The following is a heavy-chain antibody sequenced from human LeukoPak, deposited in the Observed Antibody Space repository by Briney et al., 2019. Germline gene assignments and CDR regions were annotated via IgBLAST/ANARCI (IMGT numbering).Heavy chain of an antibody. CDR2: IGGDGGST. D-gene: IGHD3-22*01. CDR3: VKEPHYYDRSGYF. CDR1: GFTLDDYA. Sequence: GGSLRLSCAASGFTLDDYAMHWVRQAPGKGLEWVSLIGGDGGSTYYADSVKGRFTISRDNSKNSLFLQIKSLRTDDTALYYCVKEPHYYDRSGYFWGQGTLVTVSS. V-gene: IGHV3-43*02. J-gene: IGHJ4*02.